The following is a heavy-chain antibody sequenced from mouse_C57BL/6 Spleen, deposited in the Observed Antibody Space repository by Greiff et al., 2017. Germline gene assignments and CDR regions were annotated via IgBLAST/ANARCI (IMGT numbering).Heavy chain of an antibody. D-gene: IGHD1-1*01. CDR3: AREAVVAPGAMDY. CDR2: INPGSGGT. CDR1: GYAFTNYL. J-gene: IGHJ4*01. V-gene: IGHV1-54*01. Sequence: QVQLQQSGAELVRPGTSVKVSCKASGYAFTNYLIEWVKQRPGQGLEWIGVINPGSGGTNYNEKFKGKATLTADKSSSTAYMQLSSLTSEDSAVYFCAREAVVAPGAMDYWGQGTSVTVSS.